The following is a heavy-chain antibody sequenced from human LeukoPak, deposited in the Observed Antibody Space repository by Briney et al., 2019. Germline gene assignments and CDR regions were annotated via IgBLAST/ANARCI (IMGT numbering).Heavy chain of an antibody. CDR3: ARADTVDYYMDV. V-gene: IGHV1-8*03. D-gene: IGHD5-18*01. J-gene: IGHJ6*03. CDR2: MNPNSGNT. CDR1: GGTFSSYD. Sequence: ASVKVSFKASGGTFSSYDINWVRQATGQGLEWMGWMNPNSGNTGYAQKFQGRVTITRNTSISTAYMELSSLRSEDTAVYYCARADTVDYYMDVWGKGTTVTVSS.